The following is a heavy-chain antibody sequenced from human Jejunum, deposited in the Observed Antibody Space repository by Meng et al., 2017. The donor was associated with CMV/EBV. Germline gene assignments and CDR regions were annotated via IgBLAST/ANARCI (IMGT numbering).Heavy chain of an antibody. CDR3: ARGSGGVTGFDY. Sequence: VSGGSNNSGDSSWSWIRQHPGKGLEWIGYIYRSGTTYHNPSLKSRVAISVDTSKNQFSLNLNSVTAADTAVYFCARGSGGVTGFDYWGQGSLVTVSS. CDR1: GGSNNSGDSS. D-gene: IGHD3-16*01. V-gene: IGHV4-31*02. CDR2: IYRSGTT. J-gene: IGHJ4*02.